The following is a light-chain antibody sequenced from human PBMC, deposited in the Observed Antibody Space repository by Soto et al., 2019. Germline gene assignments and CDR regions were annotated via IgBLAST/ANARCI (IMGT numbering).Light chain of an antibody. Sequence: EFVLTQSPGTLSLSPGERATLSCRASQTVRNNYLAWYQQKPGQAPRLXIYDASSRATGIPDRVSGGGSGTEFTLTISSVEPEDFEVYFCQQRSGWPPTFGGGTNVDIK. CDR2: DAS. CDR1: QTVRNNY. CDR3: QQRSGWPPT. V-gene: IGKV3D-20*02. J-gene: IGKJ4*01.